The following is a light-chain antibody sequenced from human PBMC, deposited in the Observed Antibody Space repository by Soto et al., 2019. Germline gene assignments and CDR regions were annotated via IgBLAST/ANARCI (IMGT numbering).Light chain of an antibody. J-gene: IGKJ3*01. Sequence: EIVLTQSPATLSLSPGERATLSCRASQSVRSDLAWYQQKPGQAPRLLIYDASNRATGIPARFSGSGSGTDFTLTISSLEPEDFAVYYCQQRSNWLFTFGPGTKVDIK. CDR3: QQRSNWLFT. V-gene: IGKV3-11*01. CDR1: QSVRSD. CDR2: DAS.